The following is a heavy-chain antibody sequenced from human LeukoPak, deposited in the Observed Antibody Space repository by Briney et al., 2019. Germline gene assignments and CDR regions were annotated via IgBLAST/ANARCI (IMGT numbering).Heavy chain of an antibody. CDR3: ARGRYCSSTSCYVYYFDY. D-gene: IGHD2-2*01. CDR1: GGSFSGYY. J-gene: IGHJ4*02. Sequence: SETLSLTCAVYGGSFSGYYWSWIRQPPGKGLEWIGEINHNGSTNYNPSLKSRVTISVDTSKNQFSLKLSSVTAADTAVYYCARGRYCSSTSCYVYYFDYWGQGTLVTVSS. CDR2: INHNGST. V-gene: IGHV4-34*01.